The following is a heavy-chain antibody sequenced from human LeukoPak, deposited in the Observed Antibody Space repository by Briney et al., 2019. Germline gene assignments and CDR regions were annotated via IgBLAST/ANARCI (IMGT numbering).Heavy chain of an antibody. CDR1: GGTIRDYG. V-gene: IGHV3-20*01. Sequence: PGGSLRLSCAASGGTIRDYGMSWVRHAPGKGLEWVSGINWAGTNTFYAESVKGRFTISRDTAENSLFLQMNSLRHDDTAFYNCVKDVSSNWYSFDHWGQGTLVTVSS. CDR3: VKDVSSNWYSFDH. D-gene: IGHD1-1*01. J-gene: IGHJ4*02. CDR2: INWAGTNT.